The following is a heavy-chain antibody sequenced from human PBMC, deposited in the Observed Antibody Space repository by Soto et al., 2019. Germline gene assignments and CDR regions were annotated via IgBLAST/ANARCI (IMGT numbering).Heavy chain of an antibody. D-gene: IGHD3-3*01. Sequence: PSETLSLTCTVSGGSISSGDYYWSWIRQPPGKGLEWIGYIYYSGSTNYNPSLKSRVTISVDTSKNQFSLKLSSVTAEDTAVYYCARDRRGVKWSGISNYFDYWGQGTLVTVSS. CDR2: IYYSGST. CDR1: GGSISSGDYY. V-gene: IGHV4-61*08. J-gene: IGHJ4*02. CDR3: ARDRRGVKWSGISNYFDY.